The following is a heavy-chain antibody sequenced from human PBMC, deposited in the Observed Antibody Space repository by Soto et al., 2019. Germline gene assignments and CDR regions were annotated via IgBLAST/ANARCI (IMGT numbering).Heavy chain of an antibody. D-gene: IGHD1-1*01. CDR1: GFTFSSYG. CDR2: ISYDGSNK. CDR3: AKDLRWELEGRYYYDYGMDV. Sequence: PGGSLRLSCAASGFTFSSYGMHWVRQAPGKGLEWVAVISYDGSNKYYADSVKGRFTISRDNSKNTLYLQMNSLRAEDTAVYYCAKDLRWELEGRYYYDYGMDVWGQGTTVTVSS. J-gene: IGHJ6*02. V-gene: IGHV3-30*18.